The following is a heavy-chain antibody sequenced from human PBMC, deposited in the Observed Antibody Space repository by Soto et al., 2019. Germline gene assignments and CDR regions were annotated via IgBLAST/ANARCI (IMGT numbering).Heavy chain of an antibody. V-gene: IGHV4-61*01. CDR2: IYYSGST. J-gene: IGHJ5*02. D-gene: IGHD5-18*01. CDR3: ARMPVETHMITWFEP. CDR1: GGSVSNGNYY. Sequence: PSETLSLTCTVFGGSVSNGNYYWSWIRQPPGKGLEWMGYIYYSGSTNYNPSLKSRVSISLDTSKNQFSLRLTSVNAAETAVYYCARMPVETHMITWFEPWGQGTLVTVSS.